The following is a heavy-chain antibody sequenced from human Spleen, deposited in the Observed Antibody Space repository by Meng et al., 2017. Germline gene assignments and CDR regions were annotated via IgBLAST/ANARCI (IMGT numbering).Heavy chain of an antibody. Sequence: QVQAAGPGLVKPSGTLSPTCVFSGGSISSIDWWSWVRQPPGKGLEWIGEIYHGGDTNYNTSLKSRVTIAIDRSKNQFSLKLSSVTAADTAVYYCASWIYSCGWQWGQGTLVTVSS. CDR2: IYHGGDT. D-gene: IGHD6-19*01. CDR1: GGSISSIDW. J-gene: IGHJ4*02. CDR3: ASWIYSCGWQ. V-gene: IGHV4/OR15-8*02.